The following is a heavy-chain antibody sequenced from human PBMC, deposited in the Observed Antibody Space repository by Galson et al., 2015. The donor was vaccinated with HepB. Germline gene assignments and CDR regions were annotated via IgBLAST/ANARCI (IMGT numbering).Heavy chain of an antibody. J-gene: IGHJ6*03. CDR2: IYSGGST. D-gene: IGHD3-10*01. Sequence: SLRLSCAASGFTVSSNYMSWVRQAPGKGLEWVSVIYSGGSTYYADSVQGRFTISRDSSKNTLYLQMNSLRAEDTAVYYCARDRIYYGSGTYLDPVYDGYMDVWGKGTTVTVSS. CDR1: GFTVSSNY. CDR3: ARDRIYYGSGTYLDPVYDGYMDV. V-gene: IGHV3-53*01.